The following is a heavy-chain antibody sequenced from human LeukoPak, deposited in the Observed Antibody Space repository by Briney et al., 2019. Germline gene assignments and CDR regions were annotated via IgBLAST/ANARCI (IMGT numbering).Heavy chain of an antibody. Sequence: GGSLRLSCAASGFTFSDYSMNWVRQAPGKGLEWVSSISATSSHIYHAGAVKGRFTISRDNAKNSLFLQMNSLRVEDTAVYYCAKALGWFFDLWGRGTLVTVSS. J-gene: IGHJ2*01. D-gene: IGHD7-27*01. V-gene: IGHV3-21*01. CDR1: GFTFSDYS. CDR3: AKALGWFFDL. CDR2: ISATSSHI.